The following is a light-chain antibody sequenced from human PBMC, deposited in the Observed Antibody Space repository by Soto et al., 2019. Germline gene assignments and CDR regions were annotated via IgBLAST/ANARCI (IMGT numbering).Light chain of an antibody. V-gene: IGKV3-11*01. J-gene: IGKJ1*01. CDR3: HQRSNWPWT. CDR1: QSVSTY. CDR2: DVT. Sequence: EIVLTQSPVTLSLSPGERATLSCRASQSVSTYLAWYQQKPGQAPRLLMYDVTNRATGITARFSGSGSGTDFTLTISSLEPEDFAVYYCHQRSNWPWTFGQGTKVESK.